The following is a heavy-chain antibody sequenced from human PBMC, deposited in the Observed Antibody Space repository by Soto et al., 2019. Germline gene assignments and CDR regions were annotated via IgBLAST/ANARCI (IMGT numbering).Heavy chain of an antibody. CDR3: ARDPDGYSPLFDY. CDR1: GCTFSDYY. Sequence: QVQLVESGGGLVKPGGSLRLSCAASGCTFSDYYMSWIRQAPGKGLEWVSYISSSSSTIYYADSVKGRFTISRDNAKNSLYMKMNSLRAEDTAVYYCARDPDGYSPLFDYGGQGTLVTVSP. CDR2: ISSSSSTI. J-gene: IGHJ4*02. V-gene: IGHV3-11*01. D-gene: IGHD5-18*01.